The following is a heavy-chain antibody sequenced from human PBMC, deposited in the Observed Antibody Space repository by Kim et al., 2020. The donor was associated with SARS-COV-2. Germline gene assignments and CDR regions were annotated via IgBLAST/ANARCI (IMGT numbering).Heavy chain of an antibody. CDR1: GGSISSYY. V-gene: IGHV4-59*01. D-gene: IGHD3-3*01. CDR2: IYYSGST. Sequence: SETLSLTCTVSGGSISSYYWNWIRQPPGKGLEWIGYIYYSGSTNYNPSLKSRVTISVDTSKNQFSLKLSSVTAADTAVYYCARSSGITIFGVVRAFGYMDVWGKGTTVTVSS. J-gene: IGHJ6*03. CDR3: ARSSGITIFGVVRAFGYMDV.